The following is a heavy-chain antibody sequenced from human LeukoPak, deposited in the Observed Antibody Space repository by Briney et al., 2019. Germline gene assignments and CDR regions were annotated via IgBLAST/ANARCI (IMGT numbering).Heavy chain of an antibody. CDR3: ARDWSGHGFDY. CDR1: GYTFTSYY. CDR2: INPSGGST. J-gene: IGHJ4*02. Sequence: ASVKVSCKASGYTFTSYYMHWVRQAPGQGLEWMGIINPSGGSTSYAQKFQGRVTMTRDTSTSTAYMELSSLRSEDTAVYYCARDWSGHGFDYWGQGTLVTVSS. V-gene: IGHV1-46*01. D-gene: IGHD3-3*01.